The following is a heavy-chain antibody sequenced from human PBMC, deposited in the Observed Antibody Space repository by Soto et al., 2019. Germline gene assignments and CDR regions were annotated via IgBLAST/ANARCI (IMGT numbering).Heavy chain of an antibody. D-gene: IGHD2-15*01. CDR1: GFTFTSSA. CDR3: ARDCGGSCYRTDYYGMDV. V-gene: IGHV1-58*01. Sequence: ASVKVSCKASGFTFTSSAVQWVRQARGQRLEWIGWIVVGSGNTNYAQKFQERVTITRDMSTSTAYMELSSLRSEDTAVYYCARDCGGSCYRTDYYGMDVWGQGTTVTVSS. J-gene: IGHJ6*02. CDR2: IVVGSGNT.